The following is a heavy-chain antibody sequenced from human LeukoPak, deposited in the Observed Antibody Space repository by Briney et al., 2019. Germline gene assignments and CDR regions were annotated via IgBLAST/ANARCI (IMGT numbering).Heavy chain of an antibody. CDR2: INHSGRT. CDR1: GGSFSGYY. V-gene: IGHV4-34*01. J-gene: IGHJ5*02. Sequence: SETLSLTCAVYGGSFSGYYWSWIRQPPGKGLEWIGEINHSGRTNYNPSLKSRVTISVDTSKNQFSLKPSSVTAADTAVYYCARYYGDGAYDTSRWFDPWGQGTLVT. D-gene: IGHD5-24*01. CDR3: ARYYGDGAYDTSRWFDP.